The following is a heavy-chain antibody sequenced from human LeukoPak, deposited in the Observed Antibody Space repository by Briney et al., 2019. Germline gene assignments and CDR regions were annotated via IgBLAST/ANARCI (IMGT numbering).Heavy chain of an antibody. V-gene: IGHV3-9*01. CDR1: RFTFDDFA. CDR2: ISWDSGSI. D-gene: IGHD3-3*02. J-gene: IGHJ4*03. Sequence: GGSLRLSCAASRFTFDDFAMHWVCQSPGKGLEWVAGISWDSGSIGYADSVQGRFTISRDNAKKTLFLQMNSLRAEDAALYYCGKDIGFSGRAYDIWGQGTVVTVSS. CDR3: GKDIGFSGRAYDI.